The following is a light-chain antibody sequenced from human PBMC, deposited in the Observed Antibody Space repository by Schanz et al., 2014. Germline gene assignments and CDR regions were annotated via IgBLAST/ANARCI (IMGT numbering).Light chain of an antibody. CDR1: SSDVGAYNY. J-gene: IGLJ2*01. CDR3: VSYTTSSTWL. V-gene: IGLV2-14*01. Sequence: QSALTQPASVSGSPGQSITISCTGTSSDVGAYNYVSWFQQHPGKAPKLMIYDVSNRPSGVSNRFSGSKSGNTASLTISGLQAEDEAEYYCVSYTTSSTWLFGGGTKVTVL. CDR2: DVS.